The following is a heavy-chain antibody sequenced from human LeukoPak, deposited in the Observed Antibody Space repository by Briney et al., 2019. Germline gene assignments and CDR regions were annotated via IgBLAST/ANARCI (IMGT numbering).Heavy chain of an antibody. J-gene: IGHJ4*02. CDR1: GDSITNYY. Sequence: PSETLSLTCSVSGDSITNYYWNWVRQPPGKGLEWIGYIHYTGKNYYNPSLKSRITMSVDTSKSQFSLKLSSVTTAGTAVYYRAKWHERLLAFDSWGQGALVTVSS. V-gene: IGHV4-59*01. D-gene: IGHD1-1*01. CDR2: IHYTGKN. CDR3: AKWHERLLAFDS.